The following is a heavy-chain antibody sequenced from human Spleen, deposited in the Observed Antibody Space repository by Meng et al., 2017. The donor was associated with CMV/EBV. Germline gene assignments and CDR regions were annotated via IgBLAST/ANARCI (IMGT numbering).Heavy chain of an antibody. CDR1: GYTFSTYG. D-gene: IGHD6-6*01. J-gene: IGHJ4*02. CDR3: ARVLPRNIAARWFFDY. CDR2: ISAHNGNT. V-gene: IGHV1-18*01. Sequence: SGYTFSTYGISWVRQAPGQGLEWMGWISAHNGNTNYAQKLQGRVTMTTDTSTSTSYMDLRSLRSDDTAVYYCARVLPRNIAARWFFDYWGQGTLVTVSS.